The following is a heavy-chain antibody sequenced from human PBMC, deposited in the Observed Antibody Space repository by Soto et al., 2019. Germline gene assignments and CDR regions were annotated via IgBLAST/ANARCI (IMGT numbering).Heavy chain of an antibody. V-gene: IGHV3-48*01. CDR1: GFTFSIHS. CDR2: ISTEGSSA. CDR3: SRDGAYNINY. D-gene: IGHD3-16*01. Sequence: GGSLRLSCAASGFTFSIHSMHWVRQAPGKGLEWVSYISTEGSSAHYADSVRGRFTISRDNANNSLFLQMNSLRAEDSALYYCSRDGAYNINYWGPGSLVTVSS. J-gene: IGHJ4*02.